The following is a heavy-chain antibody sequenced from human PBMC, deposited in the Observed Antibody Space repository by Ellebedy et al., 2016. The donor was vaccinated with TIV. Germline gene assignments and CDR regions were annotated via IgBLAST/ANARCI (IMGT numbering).Heavy chain of an antibody. J-gene: IGHJ5*02. CDR1: GFTFTSSA. V-gene: IGHV1-58*02. CDR3: ARHVGDILNGYYGEWFDP. D-gene: IGHD3-9*01. CDR2: IVVGSGNT. Sequence: AASVKVSCKDSGFTFTSSAMQWVRQARGQRLEWIGWIVVGSGNTNYAQKFQERVTITRDMSTSTAYMELSSLSSEVTAVYYCARHVGDILNGYYGEWFDPWGQGTLVTVSS.